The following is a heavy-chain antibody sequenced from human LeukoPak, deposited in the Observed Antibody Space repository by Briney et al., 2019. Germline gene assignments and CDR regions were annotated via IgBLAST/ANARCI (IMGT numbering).Heavy chain of an antibody. J-gene: IGHJ6*03. CDR3: ARTARNYENYYYYYMDV. Sequence: SETLSLTCTVSGGSISSYYWSWIRQPPGKGLEWIGYIYTSGSTNYNPSLKSRVTISVDTSKNQFSLKLSSVTAADTTVYYCARTARNYENYYYYYMDVWGKATTVTVSS. CDR2: IYTSGST. CDR1: GGSISSYY. D-gene: IGHD1-7*01. V-gene: IGHV4-4*09.